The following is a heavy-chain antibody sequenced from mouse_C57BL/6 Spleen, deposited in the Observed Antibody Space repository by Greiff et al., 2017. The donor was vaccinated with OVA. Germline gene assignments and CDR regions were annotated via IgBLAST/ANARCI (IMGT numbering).Heavy chain of an antibody. J-gene: IGHJ4*01. CDR1: GYTFTSYW. V-gene: IGHV1-72*01. CDR2: IDPNSGGT. D-gene: IGHD2-10*02. CDR3: ALGGYGNLYAMDY. Sequence: QVQLKQPGAELVKPGASVKLSCKASGYTFTSYWMHWVKQRPGRGLEWIGRIDPNSGGTKYNEKFKSKATLTVDKPSSTAYMQLSSLTSEDSAVYYCALGGYGNLYAMDYWGQGTSVTVSS.